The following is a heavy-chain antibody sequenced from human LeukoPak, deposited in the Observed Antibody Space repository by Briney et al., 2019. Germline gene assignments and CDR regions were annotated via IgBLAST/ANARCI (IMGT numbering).Heavy chain of an antibody. CDR2: ISGSGGST. Sequence: GGSLRLSCAASRFTFSSYGMSWVRQAPGKGLEWVSGISGSGGSTHYADSVKGRFTISRDNSKNTLYLQMNSLRAEDTAVYYCAKDIVGATSPRYYFDSWGQGTLVTVSS. V-gene: IGHV3-23*01. D-gene: IGHD1-26*01. CDR3: AKDIVGATSPRYYFDS. J-gene: IGHJ4*02. CDR1: RFTFSSYG.